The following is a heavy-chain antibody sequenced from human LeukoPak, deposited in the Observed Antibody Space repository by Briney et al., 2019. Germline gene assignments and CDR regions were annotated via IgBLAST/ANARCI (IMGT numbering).Heavy chain of an antibody. CDR2: ISAYNGNT. CDR1: GYTFTSYG. D-gene: IGHD4-11*01. Sequence: ASVKVSCKASGYTFTSYGISWVRQAPGQGLEWMGWISAYNGNTNYAHTLQRRVTMTTDTSTSTAYMELRSLRSDATAVYYCARDQYYSNYAYGTAVWGQGTTVTVSS. CDR3: ARDQYYSNYAYGTAV. J-gene: IGHJ6*02. V-gene: IGHV1-18*01.